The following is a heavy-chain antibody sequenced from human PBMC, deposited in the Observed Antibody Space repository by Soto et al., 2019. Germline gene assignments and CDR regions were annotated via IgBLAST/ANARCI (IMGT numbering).Heavy chain of an antibody. CDR3: ARASGYMGVRYFDY. D-gene: IGHD3-22*01. CDR2: IYHSGST. CDR1: GGSISSGGYS. Sequence: SETLSLTCAVSGGSISSGGYSWSWIRQPPGKGLEWIGYIYHSGSTYYNPSLKSRVTISVDRSKNQFSLKLSSVTAADTAVYYCARASGYMGVRYFDYWGQGTLVTVSS. V-gene: IGHV4-30-2*01. J-gene: IGHJ4*02.